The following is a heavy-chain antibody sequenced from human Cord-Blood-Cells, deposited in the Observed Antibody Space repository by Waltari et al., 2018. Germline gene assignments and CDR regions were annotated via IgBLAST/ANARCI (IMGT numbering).Heavy chain of an antibody. CDR2: ISWNSGSI. J-gene: IGHJ3*02. CDR3: AKEDGAFDI. V-gene: IGHV3-9*01. Sequence: EVQLVESGGGLVQPGRSLRLSCAASGFTFDDYAMHWVRQAPGEGLEWVSGISWNSGSIGDADSVKGRFTISRDNAKNSLYLQMNSLRAEDTALYYCAKEDGAFDIWGQGTMVTVSS. CDR1: GFTFDDYA.